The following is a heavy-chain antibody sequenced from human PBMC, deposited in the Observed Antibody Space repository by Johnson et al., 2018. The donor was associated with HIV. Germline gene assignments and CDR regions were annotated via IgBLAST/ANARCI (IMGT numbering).Heavy chain of an antibody. Sequence: QVQLVESGGGVVQPGRSLRLSCAASGFTFCSYAMHWVRQAPGKGLEWVAVISYDGSNKYYADSVKGRFTISRDNSKNTLYLQMNSLRAEDTAVYYCARDPSRGGIAARLGAFDIWGQGTMVTVSS. J-gene: IGHJ3*02. D-gene: IGHD6-6*01. CDR2: ISYDGSNK. V-gene: IGHV3-30*04. CDR1: GFTFCSYA. CDR3: ARDPSRGGIAARLGAFDI.